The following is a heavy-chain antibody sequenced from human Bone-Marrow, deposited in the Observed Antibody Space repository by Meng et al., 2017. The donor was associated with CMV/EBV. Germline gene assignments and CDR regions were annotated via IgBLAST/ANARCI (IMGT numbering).Heavy chain of an antibody. D-gene: IGHD6-6*01. CDR1: GFTFSSYS. Sequence: GESLKISCATSGFTFSSYSMNWVRQAPGKGLEWVSSISSSSSYIYYADSVKGRFTISRDNAKNSLYLQMNSLRAEDTAVYYCARGGIAARIRGSWFDPWGQGTLVTGYS. V-gene: IGHV3-21*01. CDR3: ARGGIAARIRGSWFDP. CDR2: ISSSSSYI. J-gene: IGHJ5*02.